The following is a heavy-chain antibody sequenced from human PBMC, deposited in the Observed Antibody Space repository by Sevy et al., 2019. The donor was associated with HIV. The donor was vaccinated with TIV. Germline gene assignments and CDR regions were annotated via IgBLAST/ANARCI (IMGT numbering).Heavy chain of an antibody. Sequence: ASVKVSCKASGYTFTGYYMHWVRQAPGQGLEWMGWINPNSGDTNYAQKFQGRVTMTRDTSISTAYMELSRLRSDDTAVYYCARDVAPSSGYYHYYFDYWGQGTLVTVSS. CDR1: GYTFTGYY. V-gene: IGHV1-2*02. D-gene: IGHD3-22*01. CDR3: ARDVAPSSGYYHYYFDY. CDR2: INPNSGDT. J-gene: IGHJ4*02.